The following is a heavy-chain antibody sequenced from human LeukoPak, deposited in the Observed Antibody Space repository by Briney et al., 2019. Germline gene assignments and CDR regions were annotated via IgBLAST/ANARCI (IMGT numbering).Heavy chain of an antibody. CDR3: ARLRALSGHRGAFDI. V-gene: IGHV4-59*08. D-gene: IGHD5/OR15-5a*01. CDR1: GDSISSNY. J-gene: IGHJ3*02. CDR2: IHYRGRT. Sequence: SETLSLTCSVSGDSISSNYWIWIRQSPGKGLEWIGDIHYRGRTTYNPSLKSRVAMSLDTSKNQFSLRLSSVNAADTAIYYCARLRALSGHRGAFDIWGQGTLVTVSS.